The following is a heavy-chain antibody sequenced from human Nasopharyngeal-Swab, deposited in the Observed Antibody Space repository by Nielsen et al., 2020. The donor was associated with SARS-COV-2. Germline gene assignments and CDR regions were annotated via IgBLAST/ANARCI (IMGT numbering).Heavy chain of an antibody. D-gene: IGHD5-18*01. V-gene: IGHV4-34*01. Sequence: SETLSLTCAVYGGSFSGYYWSWIRQPPGKGLEWIGEINHSGSTNYNPSLKSRVTISVDTSKNQFSLKLSSVTAADTAVCYCARHTANTEDWGQGTLVTVSS. CDR1: GGSFSGYY. CDR2: INHSGST. J-gene: IGHJ4*02. CDR3: ARHTANTED.